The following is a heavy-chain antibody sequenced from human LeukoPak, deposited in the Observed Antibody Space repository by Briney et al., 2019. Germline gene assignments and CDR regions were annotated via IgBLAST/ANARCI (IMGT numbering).Heavy chain of an antibody. CDR3: ARHEWSGYYYFDY. Sequence: PSETLSLTCTVSGGSISSYYWGWIRQPPGKGLEWIGSIYYSGSTYYNPSLKSRVTISVDTSKNQFSLKLSSATAADTAVYYCARHEWSGYYYFDYWGQGTLVTVSS. CDR1: GGSISSYY. CDR2: IYYSGST. D-gene: IGHD3-3*01. J-gene: IGHJ4*02. V-gene: IGHV4-39*01.